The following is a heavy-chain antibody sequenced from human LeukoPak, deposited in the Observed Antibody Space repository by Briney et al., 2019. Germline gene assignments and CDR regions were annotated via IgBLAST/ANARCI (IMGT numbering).Heavy chain of an antibody. J-gene: IGHJ3*02. CDR1: GFTFSVYY. Sequence: GGSLRLSCAASGFTFSVYYMSWIRQAPGKGLEWVSYISSSGSTIYYADSVKGRFTISRDNAKNSLYLQMNSLRAEDTAVYYCARRLGYCTNGVCYTGAFDIWGQGTMVTVSS. V-gene: IGHV3-11*04. CDR2: ISSSGSTI. D-gene: IGHD2-8*01. CDR3: ARRLGYCTNGVCYTGAFDI.